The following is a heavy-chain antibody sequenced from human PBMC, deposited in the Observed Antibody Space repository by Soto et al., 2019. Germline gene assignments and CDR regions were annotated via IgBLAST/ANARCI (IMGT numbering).Heavy chain of an antibody. CDR2: MNPNSGNT. Sequence: ASVKVSCKASGYTFTSYDINWVRQATGQGLEWMGWMNPNSGNTGYAQKFQGRVTMTRNTSISTAYMELSSLRSEDTAVYYCALTWRIMITFGGVIDGMDVWGQGTTVTVSS. V-gene: IGHV1-8*01. J-gene: IGHJ6*02. CDR3: ALTWRIMITFGGVIDGMDV. D-gene: IGHD3-16*01. CDR1: GYTFTSYD.